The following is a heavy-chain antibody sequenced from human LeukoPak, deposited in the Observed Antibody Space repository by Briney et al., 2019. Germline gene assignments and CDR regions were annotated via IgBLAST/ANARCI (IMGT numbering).Heavy chain of an antibody. Sequence: GGSLRLSCAASGFTFSSYSMNWVRQAPGKGLEWVSSISGSSSYIYYADSVKGRFTISRDNAKNSLYLQMNSLRAEDTAVCYCARVDCDILTGYYIYAFDIWGQGTMVTVSS. D-gene: IGHD3-9*01. V-gene: IGHV3-21*01. CDR3: ARVDCDILTGYYIYAFDI. CDR1: GFTFSSYS. CDR2: ISGSSSYI. J-gene: IGHJ3*02.